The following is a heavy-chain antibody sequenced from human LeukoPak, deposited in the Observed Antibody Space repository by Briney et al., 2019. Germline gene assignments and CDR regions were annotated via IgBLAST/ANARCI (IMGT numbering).Heavy chain of an antibody. CDR3: LATVTNYYYYGMDV. CDR2: IIPILGIA. Sequence: SVKVSCKASGGTFSSYAISWVRQAPGQGLEWVGRIIPILGIANSAQKFQGRVTITADKSTSTAYMELSSLRSEDTAVYYCLATVTNYYYYGMDVWGQGTTVTVSS. D-gene: IGHD4-4*01. CDR1: GGTFSSYA. V-gene: IGHV1-69*04. J-gene: IGHJ6*02.